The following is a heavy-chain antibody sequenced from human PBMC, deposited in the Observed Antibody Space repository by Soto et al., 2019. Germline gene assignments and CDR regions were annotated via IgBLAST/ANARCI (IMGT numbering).Heavy chain of an antibody. J-gene: IGHJ3*02. Sequence: EVQLLESGGGLVQPGGFLRLFCAAFGFTFSSFAMSWVRQGPGKGVGWVSAISGSGGTTYYAASVKGRFTFSRDNSKNTLYLQMNSLRAEDTAVYYCAKTASGWFSAFDIWGQGTMVTVSS. D-gene: IGHD6-13*01. CDR3: AKTASGWFSAFDI. CDR2: ISGSGGTT. CDR1: GFTFSSFA. V-gene: IGHV3-23*01.